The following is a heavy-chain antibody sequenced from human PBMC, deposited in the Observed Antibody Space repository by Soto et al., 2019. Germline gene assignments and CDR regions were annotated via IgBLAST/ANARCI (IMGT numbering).Heavy chain of an antibody. CDR2: IIPILGIA. D-gene: IGHD5-18*01. V-gene: IGHV1-69*08. J-gene: IGHJ4*02. Sequence: QVQLVQSGAEVKKPGSSVKVSCKASGGTFSSYTISWVRQDTGQGLEWMGRIIPILGIANYAQKFQGRVTITADKSTSTAYMELSSLRSEDTAVYYCARDYDAGYSYGPGYWGQGTLVTVSS. CDR1: GGTFSSYT. CDR3: ARDYDAGYSYGPGY.